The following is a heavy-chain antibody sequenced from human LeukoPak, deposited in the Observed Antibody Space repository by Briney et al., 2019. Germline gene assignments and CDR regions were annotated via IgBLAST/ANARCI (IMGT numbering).Heavy chain of an antibody. CDR1: GFTFTSYS. D-gene: IGHD6-13*01. CDR3: AKTRPLDSSSWSHGDY. CDR2: IGGSGDST. Sequence: GGSLRLSCAASGFTFTSYSMSWVRQAPGKGLEWVSAIGGSGDSTYYGDSVKGRFTISRDNSKNTLYLQMNSLRAEDTAVYYCAKTRPLDSSSWSHGDYWGQGTLVTVSS. J-gene: IGHJ4*02. V-gene: IGHV3-23*01.